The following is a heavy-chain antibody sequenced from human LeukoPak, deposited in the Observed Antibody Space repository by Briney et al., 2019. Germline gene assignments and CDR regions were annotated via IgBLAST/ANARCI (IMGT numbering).Heavy chain of an antibody. V-gene: IGHV3-23*01. Sequence: QSGGSLRLSCAASGFTFSSSAMSWVRQAPGKGLEWVSAISNNGGYTYYADSVQGRFTISRDNSKSTLCLQMNSLRAEDTAVYYCARDQERLGLDYWGQGTLVTVSS. J-gene: IGHJ4*02. CDR1: GFTFSSSA. CDR3: ARDQERLGLDY. CDR2: ISNNGGYT. D-gene: IGHD6-19*01.